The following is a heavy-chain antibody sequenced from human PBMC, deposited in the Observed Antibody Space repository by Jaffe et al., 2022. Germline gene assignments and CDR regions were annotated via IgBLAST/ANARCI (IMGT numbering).Heavy chain of an antibody. CDR3: ARDRSGPYFDY. CDR2: IYTSGST. CDR1: GGSISSGSYY. J-gene: IGHJ4*02. Sequence: QVQLQESGPGLVKPSQTLSLTCTVSGGSISSGSYYWSWIRQPAGKGLEWIGRIYTSGSTNYNPSLKSRVTISVDTSKNQFSLKLSSVTAADTAVYYCARDRSGPYFDYWGQGTLVTVSS. D-gene: IGHD2-15*01. V-gene: IGHV4-61*02.